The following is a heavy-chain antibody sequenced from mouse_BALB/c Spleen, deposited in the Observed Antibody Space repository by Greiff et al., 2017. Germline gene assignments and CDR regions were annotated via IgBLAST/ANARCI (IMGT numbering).Heavy chain of an antibody. CDR1: GFTFTDYY. D-gene: IGHD2-1*01. CDR2: IRNKANGYTT. Sequence: EVQLVESGGGLVQPGGSLRLSCATSGFTFTDYYMSWVRQPPGKALEWLGFIRNKANGYTTEYSASVKGRFTISRDNSQSILYLQMNTLRAEDSATYYCARDSPLYGNYGYYAMDYWGQGTSVTVSS. CDR3: ARDSPLYGNYGYYAMDY. V-gene: IGHV7-3*02. J-gene: IGHJ4*01.